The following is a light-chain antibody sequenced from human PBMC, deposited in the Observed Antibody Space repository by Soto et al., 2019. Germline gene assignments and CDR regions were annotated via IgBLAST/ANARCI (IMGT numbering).Light chain of an antibody. CDR3: SSYTSSRIRSYV. V-gene: IGLV2-14*01. Sequence: QSVLTQPASVSGSPGQSITISCAGTSSDIGGFNFVSWFQQLPGNAPKLLIYEVINRPSGVSNRFSGSKSGNTASLTISGLQAEYEADYYCSSYTSSRIRSYVFGTGTKLTVL. J-gene: IGLJ1*01. CDR1: SSDIGGFNF. CDR2: EVI.